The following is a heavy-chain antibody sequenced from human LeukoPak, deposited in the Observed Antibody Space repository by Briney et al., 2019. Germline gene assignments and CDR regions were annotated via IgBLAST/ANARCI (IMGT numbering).Heavy chain of an antibody. CDR1: GGSISSYY. CDR3: ARFSGYSYGRTSVFDY. CDR2: IYYSGST. V-gene: IGHV4-59*01. Sequence: SETLSLTCTVSGGSISSYYWSWIRQPPGKGLEWIGSIYYSGSTNYNPSLKSRVTISVDTSKNQFSLKLSSVTAADTAVYYCARFSGYSYGRTSVFDYWGQGTLVTVSS. J-gene: IGHJ4*02. D-gene: IGHD5-18*01.